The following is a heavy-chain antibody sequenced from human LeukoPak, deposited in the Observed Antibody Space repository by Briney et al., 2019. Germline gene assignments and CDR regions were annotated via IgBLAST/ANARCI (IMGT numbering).Heavy chain of an antibody. J-gene: IGHJ4*02. CDR2: INHSGST. V-gene: IGHV4-34*01. CDR1: GGSLSGYY. Sequence: KPSETLSLTCAVYGGSLSGYYWSWIRQPPGKGLEWIGEINHSGSTNYNPSLKSRVTISLDTSKSQFSLKLSSVTAADTAVYYCAKGGGSYYYWGQGTLVTVSS. CDR3: AKGGGSYYY. D-gene: IGHD1-26*01.